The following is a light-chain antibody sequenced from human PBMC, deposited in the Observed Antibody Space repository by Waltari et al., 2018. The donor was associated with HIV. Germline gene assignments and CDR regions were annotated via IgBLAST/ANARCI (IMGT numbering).Light chain of an antibody. J-gene: IGLJ2*01. V-gene: IGLV1-51*01. Sequence: QSLLTQPPSMSAAPGQQVTISCSGNTPNIGKNFVSGYRHGPGAAPKLLIFENDQRPSGIPDRFYGSTFGASAALTITGLQADDEADYYCQTWDSGLSGVVFGGGTKLTVL. CDR1: TPNIGKNF. CDR2: END. CDR3: QTWDSGLSGVV.